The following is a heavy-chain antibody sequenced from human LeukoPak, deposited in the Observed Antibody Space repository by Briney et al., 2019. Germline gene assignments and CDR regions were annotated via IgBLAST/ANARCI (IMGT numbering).Heavy chain of an antibody. Sequence: ASVKVSCKASGYTFTGSYVHCVRQAPGQGLEWMGWINPHNGVTHYAQKFEGRVTMTRDTSIITVYMELSRLRSDDTAVYYCAREAAARGVIGLDYWGQGTLVTVPS. V-gene: IGHV1-2*02. CDR2: INPHNGVT. CDR3: AREAAARGVIGLDY. J-gene: IGHJ4*02. CDR1: GYTFTGSY. D-gene: IGHD3-10*01.